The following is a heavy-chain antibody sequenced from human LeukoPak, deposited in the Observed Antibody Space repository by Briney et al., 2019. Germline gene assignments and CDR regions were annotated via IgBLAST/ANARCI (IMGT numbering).Heavy chain of an antibody. J-gene: IGHJ6*02. CDR3: ARDNPYYYGMDV. V-gene: IGHV4-31*03. CDR2: IYYSGST. Sequence: SETLSLTCTVSGVSISNGDHCWSWIRQHPGKGLEWIGHIYYSGSTYYNPSLKSRGIISVETSKNQFSLKLSSVTAADTAVYYCARDNPYYYGMDVWGQGTTATVSS. CDR1: GVSISNGDHC.